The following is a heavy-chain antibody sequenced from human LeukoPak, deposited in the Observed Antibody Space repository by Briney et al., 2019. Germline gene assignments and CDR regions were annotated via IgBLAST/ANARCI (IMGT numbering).Heavy chain of an antibody. V-gene: IGHV4-39*07. Sequence: PSETLSLTCTVSGGSISSSSYYWGWIRQPPGKGLEWIGEIYHSGSTNYNPSLKTRVTISVDKSNNQFSLKLSYVTAADTAVYYCAREGISSGTLDYWGQGTLVTVSS. D-gene: IGHD6-19*01. CDR2: IYHSGST. CDR3: AREGISSGTLDY. J-gene: IGHJ4*02. CDR1: GGSISSSSYY.